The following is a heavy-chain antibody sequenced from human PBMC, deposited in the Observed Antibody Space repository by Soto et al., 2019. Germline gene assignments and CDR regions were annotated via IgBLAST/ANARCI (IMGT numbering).Heavy chain of an antibody. J-gene: IGHJ5*02. CDR1: GFTSRNYA. CDR2: ISGGGGST. Sequence: GGSLRLSCGASGFTSRNYAMNWVRQAPGKGLDWSSGISGGGGSTYTAASVKGRFTISRDNSKNTLYLQMNSLRAEDTAVYYCAKSLPLNDSTGYYRAPSASWGQGTLVT. CDR3: AKSLPLNDSTGYYRAPSAS. V-gene: IGHV3-23*01. D-gene: IGHD3-22*01.